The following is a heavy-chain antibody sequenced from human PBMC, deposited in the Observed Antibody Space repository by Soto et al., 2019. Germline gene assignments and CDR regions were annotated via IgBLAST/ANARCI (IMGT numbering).Heavy chain of an antibody. J-gene: IGHJ4*02. D-gene: IGHD6-6*01. V-gene: IGHV4-59*01. CDR2: MYNTGST. CDR1: GGSISSYY. CDR3: AAPPRY. Sequence: ETLSLTCTVSGGSISSYYWSWIRQPPGKGLEWIGYMYNTGSTVYNPSLKSRVTISVDTSKNQFSLKLTSVTAADTAVYYCAAPPRYWSQGTLVTVSS.